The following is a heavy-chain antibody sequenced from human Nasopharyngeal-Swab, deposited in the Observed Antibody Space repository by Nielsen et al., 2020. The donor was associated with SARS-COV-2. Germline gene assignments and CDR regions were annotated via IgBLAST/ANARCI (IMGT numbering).Heavy chain of an antibody. CDR2: IYYSGST. D-gene: IGHD6-19*01. CDR1: GGSVSSGSYY. J-gene: IGHJ4*02. Sequence: SETLSLTCTVSGGSVSSGSYYWSWIRQPPGKGLEWIGYIYYSGSTYYNPSLKSRVTISVDTSKNQFSLKLSSVTAADTAVYYCARLGMSVAGTGFDYWGQGTLVTVSS. CDR3: ARLGMSVAGTGFDY. V-gene: IGHV4-39*01.